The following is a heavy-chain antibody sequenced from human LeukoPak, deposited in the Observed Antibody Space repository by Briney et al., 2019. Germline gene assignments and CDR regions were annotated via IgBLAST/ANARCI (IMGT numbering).Heavy chain of an antibody. V-gene: IGHV3-20*04. CDR2: INWNGGST. J-gene: IGHJ4*02. CDR3: ARALPYYGSGSYRSIYFDY. D-gene: IGHD3-10*01. Sequence: GGSLRLPCAASGFTFDDYGMSWVRQAPGKGLEWVSGINWNGGSTGYADSVKGRFTISRDNAKNSLYLQMNSLRAEDTALYYCARALPYYGSGSYRSIYFDYWGQGTLVTVSS. CDR1: GFTFDDYG.